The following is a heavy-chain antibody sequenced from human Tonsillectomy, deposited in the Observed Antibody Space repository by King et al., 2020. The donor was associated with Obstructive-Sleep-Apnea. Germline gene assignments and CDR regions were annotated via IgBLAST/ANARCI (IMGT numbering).Heavy chain of an antibody. D-gene: IGHD6-13*01. CDR2: VCTAGDP. Sequence: QLVQSGGGVVQPGGSLRLSCTASGFTFSSYDMHWVRQAAGKGLEWVSAVCTAGDPYSPGSVKGRLPISRENAKNSLYLQMKSLRAGDTAEYYCARGGGSSSWFQWYFDLWGRGTLVTVSS. CDR1: GFTFSSYD. J-gene: IGHJ2*01. V-gene: IGHV3-13*05. CDR3: ARGGGSSSWFQWYFDL.